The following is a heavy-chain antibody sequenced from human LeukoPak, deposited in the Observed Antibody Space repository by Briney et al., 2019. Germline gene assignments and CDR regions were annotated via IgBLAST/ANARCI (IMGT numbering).Heavy chain of an antibody. Sequence: PSETLSLTCSVSGGSISSGSYYWSWIRQPAGKGLEWIGRIYTSGSTNYNPSLKSRVTISLDTSTNQFSLKLNSVTAADTAVYYCARDRALGSGKYYFDYWGQGTPVTVSS. CDR1: GGSISSGSYY. J-gene: IGHJ4*02. V-gene: IGHV4-61*02. CDR2: IYTSGST. D-gene: IGHD3-16*01. CDR3: ARDRALGSGKYYFDY.